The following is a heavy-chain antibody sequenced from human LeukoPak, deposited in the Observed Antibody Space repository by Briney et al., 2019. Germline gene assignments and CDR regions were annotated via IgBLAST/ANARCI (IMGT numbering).Heavy chain of an antibody. CDR1: GGSFSGYY. Sequence: SETLSLTCAVYGGSFSGYYWSWIRQPPGKGLEWIGETNRSGSTNYNPSLKSRVTISVDTSKNQFSLKLSSVTAADTAVYYCARGRWLRLIDYWGQGTLVTVSS. J-gene: IGHJ4*02. D-gene: IGHD5-12*01. V-gene: IGHV4-34*01. CDR2: TNRSGST. CDR3: ARGRWLRLIDY.